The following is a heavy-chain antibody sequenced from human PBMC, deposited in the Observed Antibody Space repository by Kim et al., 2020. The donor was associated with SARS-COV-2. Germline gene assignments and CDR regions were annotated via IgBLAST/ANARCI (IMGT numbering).Heavy chain of an antibody. J-gene: IGHJ4*02. Sequence: GGSLRLSCAASGFTFSSYGIHWVRQAPGKGLEWVAVISYDGSNKYYADSVKGRFTISRDNSKNTLYLQMNSLRAEDTAVYYCACLSITMIVGKFDYWGQG. CDR1: GFTFSSYG. V-gene: IGHV3-30*03. D-gene: IGHD3-22*01. CDR3: ACLSITMIVGKFDY. CDR2: ISYDGSNK.